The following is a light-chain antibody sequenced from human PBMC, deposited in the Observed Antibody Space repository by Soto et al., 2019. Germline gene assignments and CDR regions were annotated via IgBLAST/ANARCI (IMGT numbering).Light chain of an antibody. CDR2: GAS. CDR3: QQYNNWWT. J-gene: IGKJ1*01. Sequence: EILMTQSPATLSVSPGERATLSCRASQSVDSNLAWYQQKPGQAPRLLIYGASTRATGISARLSGSGSGTEFTLTISSLQSEDFGVYYCQQYNNWWTFGQGTKVDI. CDR1: QSVDSN. V-gene: IGKV3-15*01.